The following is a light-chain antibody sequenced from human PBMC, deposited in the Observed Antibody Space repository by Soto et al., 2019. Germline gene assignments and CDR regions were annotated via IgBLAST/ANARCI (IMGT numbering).Light chain of an antibody. Sequence: QLVLTQPASVSGSPGQSITISCTGTSSDVGAYNYVSWYQQHPGKAPKLMIYEVSNRPSGVSNRFSGSKSDNTASLTISGLQAEDEADYYCSSYTSSSTWVFGGGTQLTVL. CDR1: SSDVGAYNY. J-gene: IGLJ3*02. CDR3: SSYTSSSTWV. CDR2: EVS. V-gene: IGLV2-14*01.